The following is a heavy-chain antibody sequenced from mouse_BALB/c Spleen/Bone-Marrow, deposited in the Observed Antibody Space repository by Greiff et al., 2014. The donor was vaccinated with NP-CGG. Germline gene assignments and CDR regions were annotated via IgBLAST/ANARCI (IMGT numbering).Heavy chain of an antibody. Sequence: EVQLQESGGGLVQPGGSPRLSCATSGFTFTDYYMSWVRQPPGKALEWLGFIRNKANGYTTEYSASVRGRFTISRDNSQSILYLQMNTLRAEDSATYYCARDDYYAMDYWGQGTSVTVSS. V-gene: IGHV7-3*02. CDR3: ARDDYYAMDY. CDR1: GFTFTDYY. CDR2: IRNKANGYTT. J-gene: IGHJ4*01.